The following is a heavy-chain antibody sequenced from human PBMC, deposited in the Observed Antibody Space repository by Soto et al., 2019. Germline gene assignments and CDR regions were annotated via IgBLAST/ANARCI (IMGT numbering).Heavy chain of an antibody. J-gene: IGHJ2*01. CDR3: ARESHDILTGPPWVWYFDL. Sequence: QVQLQQWGAGPLRPLETLSLTCGVSGGSFSGYYWAWIRQSPGKGLEWSGEINDRGSINYNQTLKSRVSISVDTSKNHYSLNLRSVTAADTAVYYCARESHDILTGPPWVWYFDLWGRGTLVTVSS. CDR2: INDRGSI. V-gene: IGHV4-34*01. D-gene: IGHD3-9*01. CDR1: GGSFSGYY.